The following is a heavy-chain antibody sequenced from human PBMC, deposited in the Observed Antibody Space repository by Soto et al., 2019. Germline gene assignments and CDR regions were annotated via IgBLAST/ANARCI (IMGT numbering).Heavy chain of an antibody. D-gene: IGHD3-10*01. J-gene: IGHJ6*02. CDR3: ARHNTLWFGGLNPYYYYGMDV. CDR2: IYPGDSDT. V-gene: IGHV5-51*01. Sequence: GESLKISCKGSGYSFTSYWIGWVRQMPGKGLEWMGIIYPGDSDTRYSPSFQGQVTISADKSISTAYLQWSSLKASDTAMYYCARHNTLWFGGLNPYYYYGMDVWGQGTTVTV. CDR1: GYSFTSYW.